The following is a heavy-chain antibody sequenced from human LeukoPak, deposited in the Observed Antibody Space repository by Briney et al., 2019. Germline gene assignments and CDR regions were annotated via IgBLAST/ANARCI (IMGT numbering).Heavy chain of an antibody. CDR2: ISYDGSNE. V-gene: IGHV3-30*03. D-gene: IGHD4-17*01. J-gene: IGHJ4*02. CDR1: GFTFSSYG. Sequence: GRSLRLSCAASGFTFSSYGMHWVRQAPGKGLEWVAVISYDGSNEYYADSVKGRFTISRDNSKNTLYLQMNSLRNEDTAVYYCARDLTSVPTRWGQGTLVTVSS. CDR3: ARDLTSVPTR.